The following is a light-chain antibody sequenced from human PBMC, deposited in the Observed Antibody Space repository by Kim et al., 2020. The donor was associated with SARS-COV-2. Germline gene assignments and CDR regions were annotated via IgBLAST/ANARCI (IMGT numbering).Light chain of an antibody. CDR2: QDI. CDR1: KLGNKY. J-gene: IGLJ3*02. Sequence: SYELTQPPSVSVSPGQTASFTCSGDKLGNKYACWYQQKPGQSPVLVIYQDIKRPSGIPERFSGSNSGNTATLTISGTQAMDEADYYCQACDSSTAVFGGGTQLTVL. CDR3: QACDSSTAV. V-gene: IGLV3-1*01.